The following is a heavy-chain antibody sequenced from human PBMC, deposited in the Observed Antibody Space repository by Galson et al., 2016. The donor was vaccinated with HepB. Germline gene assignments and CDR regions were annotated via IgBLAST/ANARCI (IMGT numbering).Heavy chain of an antibody. D-gene: IGHD1-7*01. CDR2: MYYTGSN. V-gene: IGHV4-59*01. J-gene: IGHJ4*02. Sequence: SETLSLTCNVSGESIKSFYWTWLRQSPGKGLEWIGYMYYTGSNNYSPSLKSRFTISVDKSKNQFSLKMTSVTAADTAVYYCAKGLAGIGNYPIWGQGILVTVSS. CDR3: AKGLAGIGNYPI. CDR1: GESIKSFY.